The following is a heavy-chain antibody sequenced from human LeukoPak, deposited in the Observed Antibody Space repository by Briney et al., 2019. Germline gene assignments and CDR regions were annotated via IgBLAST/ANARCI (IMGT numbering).Heavy chain of an antibody. CDR3: ARGDWNDGANWFDP. V-gene: IGHV4-30-4*08. CDR2: IYYSGST. Sequence: PSETLPLXCTVSGGSISSGDYYWSWIRQPPGKGPEWIGYIYYSGSTYYNPSLKSRVTISVDTSKNQFSLKLSSVTAADTAVYHCARGDWNDGANWFDPWGQGTLVTVSS. CDR1: GGSISSGDYY. D-gene: IGHD1-1*01. J-gene: IGHJ5*02.